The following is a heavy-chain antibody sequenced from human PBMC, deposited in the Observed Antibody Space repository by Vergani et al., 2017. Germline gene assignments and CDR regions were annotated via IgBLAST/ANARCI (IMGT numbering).Heavy chain of an antibody. CDR1: GGPINPSRSF. CDR3: ARGVAWFGELFLPFSL. J-gene: IGHJ4*02. V-gene: IGHV4-39*02. D-gene: IGHD3-10*01. CDR2: INYVGRT. Sequence: QLQLQESGPGLVKPSETLYLICTVSGGPINPSRSFWGWIRQSPGKGLEWIGSINYVGRTYYIPSLQSRATVFVDTSKDQFSLNLSSVTTADTAVDYCARGVAWFGELFLPFSLWGQGTLVTVSS.